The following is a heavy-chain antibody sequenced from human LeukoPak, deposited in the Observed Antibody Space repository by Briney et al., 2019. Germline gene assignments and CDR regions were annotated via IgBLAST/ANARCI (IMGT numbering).Heavy chain of an antibody. V-gene: IGHV3-20*04. CDR1: GITFDDYG. J-gene: IGHJ4*02. CDR3: ARDLRVAVAGTFDY. CDR2: INWNGGST. Sequence: GGSLRLSCAASGITFDDYGMSWVRQAPGKGLEWVSGINWNGGSTGYADSVKGRFTISRDNAKNSLYLQMNSLRAEDTALYYCARDLRVAVAGTFDYWGQGTLVTVSS. D-gene: IGHD6-19*01.